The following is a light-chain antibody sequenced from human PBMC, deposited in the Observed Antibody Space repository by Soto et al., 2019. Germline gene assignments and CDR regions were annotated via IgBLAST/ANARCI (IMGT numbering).Light chain of an antibody. V-gene: IGKV1-33*01. CDR2: DAS. CDR1: QDIPNS. Sequence: DIPMTQSPSSLSASVGDRVTITCQASQDIPNSLNWYQQNPGKAPKVLIYDASILETGVPSRFSGSGSGTDFTFTISSLQPEDVATYYCQQYDNRPLAFGQGTTVDIE. CDR3: QQYDNRPLA. J-gene: IGKJ3*01.